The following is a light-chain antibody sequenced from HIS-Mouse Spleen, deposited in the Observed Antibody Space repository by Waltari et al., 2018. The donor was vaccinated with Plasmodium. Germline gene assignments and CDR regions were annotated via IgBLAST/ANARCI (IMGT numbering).Light chain of an antibody. CDR1: QSVSSN. J-gene: IGKJ3*01. Sequence: IVMTQSPATLSVSPGERATLSCRASQSVSSNLAWYQQKPGQAPRLLIYGASTRATGSPARFSGSGSGTYFTLTISSLQSEDFAVYYCQQYNNWSFTFGPGTKVDIK. CDR2: GAS. V-gene: IGKV3-15*01. CDR3: QQYNNWSFT.